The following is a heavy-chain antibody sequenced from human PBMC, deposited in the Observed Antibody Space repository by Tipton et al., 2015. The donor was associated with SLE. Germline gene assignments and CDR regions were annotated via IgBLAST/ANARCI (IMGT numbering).Heavy chain of an antibody. Sequence: TLSLTCTVSGGSIGPYYWHWIRQFPGKALEWIGYIYFDGNSNGRGNYNPSLKSRVTMSVDPSKMQFSLNLNSVTAADTAMYYCARGKGHDWRIDFWGQGTLVTVSS. CDR3: ARGKGHDWRIDF. D-gene: IGHD3-9*01. J-gene: IGHJ4*02. CDR1: GGSIGPYY. CDR2: IYFDGNS. V-gene: IGHV4-59*01.